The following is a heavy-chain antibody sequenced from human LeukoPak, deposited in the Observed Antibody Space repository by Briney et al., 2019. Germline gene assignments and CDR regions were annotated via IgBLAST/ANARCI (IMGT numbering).Heavy chain of an antibody. D-gene: IGHD1-1*01. V-gene: IGHV4-59*12. CDR1: GGSISSYY. Sequence: PSETLSLTCTVSGGSISSYYWCWIRQPPGKRLECVAYIYSSGSTNYNPSLKSRVTISVDTSKNQFSLKMRSVTAAATAGYYCARWNEGLDYWGQGALVTVSS. CDR2: IYSSGST. CDR3: ARWNEGLDY. J-gene: IGHJ4*02.